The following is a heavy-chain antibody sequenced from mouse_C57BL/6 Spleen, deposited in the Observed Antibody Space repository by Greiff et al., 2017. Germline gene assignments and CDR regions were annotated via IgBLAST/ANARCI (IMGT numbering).Heavy chain of an antibody. D-gene: IGHD2-4*01. J-gene: IGHJ4*01. Sequence: VQLKQSGPVLVKPGASVKMSCKASGYTFTDYYMNWVKQSHGKSLEWIGVINPYNGGTSYNQKFKGKATLTVDKSSSTAYMELNSLTSEDSAVYYCARSRDYDYYYAMDYWGQGTSVTVSS. CDR2: INPYNGGT. V-gene: IGHV1-19*01. CDR1: GYTFTDYY. CDR3: ARSRDYDYYYAMDY.